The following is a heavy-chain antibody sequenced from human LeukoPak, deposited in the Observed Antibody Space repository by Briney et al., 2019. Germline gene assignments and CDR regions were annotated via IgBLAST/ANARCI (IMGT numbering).Heavy chain of an antibody. D-gene: IGHD5-12*01. Sequence: PSETLSLTCTVSGGSISSYYWSWIRQPPGKGLEWIGYIYYSGSTNYNPSLKSRVTISVDTSKNQFSLKLSSVTAADTAVYYCARRNPLVATTLYYYGMDVWGQGTTVTVSS. CDR1: GGSISSYY. V-gene: IGHV4-59*01. J-gene: IGHJ6*02. CDR2: IYYSGST. CDR3: ARRNPLVATTLYYYGMDV.